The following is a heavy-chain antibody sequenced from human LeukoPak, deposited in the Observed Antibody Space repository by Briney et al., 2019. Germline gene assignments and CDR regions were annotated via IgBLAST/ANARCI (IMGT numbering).Heavy chain of an antibody. J-gene: IGHJ4*02. CDR3: ARRLVGATWFNY. D-gene: IGHD1-26*01. CDR2: INHSGST. Sequence: PSETLSLTCAVYGGSFSGYYWSWIRQPPGKGLEWIGEINHSGSTNYNPSLKSRVTISVDTSKNQFSLKLSSVTAADTAVYYCARRLVGATWFNYWGQGTLVTVSS. V-gene: IGHV4-34*01. CDR1: GGSFSGYY.